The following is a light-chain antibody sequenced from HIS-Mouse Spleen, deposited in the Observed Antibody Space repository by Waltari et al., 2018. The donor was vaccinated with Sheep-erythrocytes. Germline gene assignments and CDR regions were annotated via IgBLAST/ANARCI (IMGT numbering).Light chain of an antibody. Sequence: DIVMTQSPDSLAVSLGERATINCKSSQSVLYSSNNKNYLAWYQQKPGPPPKLLIYWASNMESVVPDRFSGSGSGTDFTLTISSLEPEDFAVYYCQQRSNWPPYTFGQGTKLEIK. J-gene: IGKJ2*01. CDR3: QQRSNWPPYT. CDR2: WAS. CDR1: QSVLYSSNNKNY. V-gene: IGKV4-1*01.